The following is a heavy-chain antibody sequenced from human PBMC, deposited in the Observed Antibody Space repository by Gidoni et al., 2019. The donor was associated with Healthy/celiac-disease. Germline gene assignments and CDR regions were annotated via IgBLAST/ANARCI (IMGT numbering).Heavy chain of an antibody. J-gene: IGHJ6*02. CDR3: ARTTPNYDFWSGSIYYYYGMDV. D-gene: IGHD3-3*01. V-gene: IGHV4-59*01. CDR1: GGPISSYY. CDR2: IYYSGST. Sequence: GPGLVKPSETLSLTCTVSGGPISSYYWSWIRQPPGKGLEWIGYIYYSGSTNYNPSLKSRVTISVDTSKNQFSLKLSSVTAADTAVYYCARTTPNYDFWSGSIYYYYGMDVWGQGTTVTVSS.